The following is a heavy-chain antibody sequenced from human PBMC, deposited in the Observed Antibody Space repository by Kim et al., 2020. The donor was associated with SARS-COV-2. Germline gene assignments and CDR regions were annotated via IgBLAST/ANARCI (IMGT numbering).Heavy chain of an antibody. CDR2: IKSKTDGGTT. D-gene: IGHD1-1*01. Sequence: GGSLRLSCAASGFTFSNAWMSWVRQAPGKGLEWVGRIKSKTDGGTTDYAAPVKGRFTISRDDSKNTLYLQMNSLKTEDTAVYYCTTHETYNWNDVGGAVDYWGQGTLVTVSS. CDR3: TTHETYNWNDVGGAVDY. J-gene: IGHJ4*02. V-gene: IGHV3-15*01. CDR1: GFTFSNAW.